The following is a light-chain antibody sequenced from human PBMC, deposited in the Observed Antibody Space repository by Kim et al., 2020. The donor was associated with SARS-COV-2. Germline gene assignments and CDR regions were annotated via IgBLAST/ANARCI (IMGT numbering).Light chain of an antibody. CDR2: GHN. CDR3: QSYDSTTLWV. V-gene: IGLV6-57*02. J-gene: IGLJ3*02. Sequence: KTVTISCAGSRCSIASNYVQWYQQRPGSAPTTVIYGHNQRPSGVPDRFSGSIDSSSNSASLTISGLTTEDEADYYCQSYDSTTLWVFGGGTQLTVL. CDR1: RCSIASNY.